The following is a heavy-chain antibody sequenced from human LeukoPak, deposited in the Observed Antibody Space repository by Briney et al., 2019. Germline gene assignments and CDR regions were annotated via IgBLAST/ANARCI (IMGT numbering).Heavy chain of an antibody. Sequence: GGSLRLSCAASGFTFSSYWMHWVRQAPGKGLVWVSRINSDGSSTSYADSVKGRFTISRDNAKNTLYLQMNSLRAEDTAVYYCARALRYYYGSGVFDYWGQGTLVTVSS. CDR1: GFTFSSYW. V-gene: IGHV3-74*01. CDR2: INSDGSST. D-gene: IGHD3-10*01. CDR3: ARALRYYYGSGVFDY. J-gene: IGHJ4*02.